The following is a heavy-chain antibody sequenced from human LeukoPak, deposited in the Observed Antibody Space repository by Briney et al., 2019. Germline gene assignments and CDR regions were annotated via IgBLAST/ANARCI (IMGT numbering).Heavy chain of an antibody. J-gene: IGHJ4*02. CDR3: ARDLVGATSGY. CDR1: GGSISSSSYY. D-gene: IGHD1-26*01. CDR2: IKQDGSEK. Sequence: PSETLSLTCTVSGGSISSSSYYWGWIRQPPGKGLEWVANIKQDGSEKYYVDSVKGRFTISRDNAKNSLYLQMNSLRAEDTAVYYCARDLVGATSGYWGQGTLVTVST. V-gene: IGHV3-7*01.